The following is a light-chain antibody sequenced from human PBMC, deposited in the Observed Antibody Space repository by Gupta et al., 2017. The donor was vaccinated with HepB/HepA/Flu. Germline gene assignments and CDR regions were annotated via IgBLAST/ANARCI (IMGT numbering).Light chain of an antibody. Sequence: QSALTQPASVSGSPGQSITISCTGTSSDVGGYNDVSWYQQHPGKAPKLMMYDVSNRPSGVSNRFSGYKSGNTACLTISGLQAEDEADDYCSSYTSSSTLGVFGGGTKLTVI. J-gene: IGLJ3*02. CDR2: DVS. CDR3: SSYTSSSTLGV. CDR1: SSDVGGYND. V-gene: IGLV2-14*01.